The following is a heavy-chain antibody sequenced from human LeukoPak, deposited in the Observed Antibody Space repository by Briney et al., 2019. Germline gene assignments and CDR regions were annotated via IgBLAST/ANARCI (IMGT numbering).Heavy chain of an antibody. CDR3: ARDLMYSSTWETFN. CDR2: IYTGGST. J-gene: IGHJ4*02. CDR1: GVSVTTYY. Sequence: SETLSLTCTVSGVSVTTYYWSWIRQPAGKGLEWVGRIYTGGSTNYNPSLKSRVTMSLDTSKNQFSLKLTSVTAADTAVYYCARDLMYSSTWETFNWGQGTLVTVSS. D-gene: IGHD6-13*01. V-gene: IGHV4-4*07.